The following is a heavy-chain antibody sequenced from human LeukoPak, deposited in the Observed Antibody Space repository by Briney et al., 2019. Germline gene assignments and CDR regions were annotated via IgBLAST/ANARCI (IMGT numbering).Heavy chain of an antibody. D-gene: IGHD3-22*01. CDR3: AGLPAYYYDTSGFYFDY. CDR2: IYSGGSR. J-gene: IGHJ4*02. V-gene: IGHV3-66*04. Sequence: ETLSLTCAVYGGSFSRYYWNWIRQPPGKGLEWVSVIYSGGSRYYADSVKGRFTISRGNSKNTLYLQMNSLRAEDTAVYYCAGLPAYYYDTSGFYFDYWGQGTLVTVSS. CDR1: GGSFSRYY.